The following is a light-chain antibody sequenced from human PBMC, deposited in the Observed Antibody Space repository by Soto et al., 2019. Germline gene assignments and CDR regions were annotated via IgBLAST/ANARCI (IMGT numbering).Light chain of an antibody. CDR1: HRISSW. CDR3: QQYNSYPWT. V-gene: IGKV1-5*03. J-gene: IGKJ1*01. Sequence: DIQMTQSPSTLSASVGDRVTITCRASHRISSWLAWYQQKPGKAPKLLIYKASSLESGGPSRFSGSGSGTEFTLTSRRLQPDDFANYYCQQYNSYPWTCGPGTKVEIK. CDR2: KAS.